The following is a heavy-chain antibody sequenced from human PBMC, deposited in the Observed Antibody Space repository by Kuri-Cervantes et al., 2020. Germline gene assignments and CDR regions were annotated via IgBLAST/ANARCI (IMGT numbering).Heavy chain of an antibody. CDR1: GYTFTDYY. CDR3: ATGLARNAYSSSSYYYYMDV. CDR2: IKPTGDST. Sequence: ASVKVSCKASGYTFTDYYMHWLRQAPGQGLEWMGMIKPTGDSTTYAQKFQGRVTMTEDTSTDTAYMELSSLRSEDTAVYYCATGLARNAYSSSSYYYYMDVWGKGTTVTVSS. J-gene: IGHJ6*03. D-gene: IGHD6-6*01. V-gene: IGHV1-46*01.